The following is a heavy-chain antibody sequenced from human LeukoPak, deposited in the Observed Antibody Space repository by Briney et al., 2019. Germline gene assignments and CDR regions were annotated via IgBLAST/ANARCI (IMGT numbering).Heavy chain of an antibody. D-gene: IGHD6-19*01. Sequence: GGSLRLSCAVSGFTVSSNYMTWVRQAPGKGLEWVSSTVSRGTTQYADSVKGRFTVSRDTSKNTLYLQMNSLRADDTAVYYCAKCSTSAYTTGWCNWIDPWGQGTLVTVSS. CDR2: TVSRGTT. V-gene: IGHV3-53*01. CDR1: GFTVSSNY. CDR3: AKCSTSAYTTGWCNWIDP. J-gene: IGHJ5*02.